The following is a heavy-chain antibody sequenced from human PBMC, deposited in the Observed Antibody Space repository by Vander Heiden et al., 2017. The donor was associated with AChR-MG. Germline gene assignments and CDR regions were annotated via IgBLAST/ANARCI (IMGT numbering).Heavy chain of an antibody. D-gene: IGHD6-19*01. CDR2: ISSSGSTI. Sequence: QVQLVEPGAGLVKPGGSLRPSCAPSGFPFGSYYMSWIRQAPGKGLEWVSYISSSGSTIYYADSVKGRFTISRDNAKNSLYLQMNSLRAEDTAVYYCARDSSGSHYYYYGMDVWGQGTTVTVSS. J-gene: IGHJ6*02. V-gene: IGHV3-11*01. CDR1: GFPFGSYY. CDR3: ARDSSGSHYYYYGMDV.